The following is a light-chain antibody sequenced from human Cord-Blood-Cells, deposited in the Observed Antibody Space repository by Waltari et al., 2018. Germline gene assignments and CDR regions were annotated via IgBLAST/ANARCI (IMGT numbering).Light chain of an antibody. Sequence: QSALTQPASVSGSPGQSITTSCTVTSSDVGGYNYVSWYQQHPGKAPKLMIYDFSKRPSGVSNRFSGSKSGNTASLTISGLQAEDEADYYCSSYTSSSTLYVFGTGTKVTVL. J-gene: IGLJ1*01. CDR1: SSDVGGYNY. V-gene: IGLV2-14*01. CDR2: DFS. CDR3: SSYTSSSTLYV.